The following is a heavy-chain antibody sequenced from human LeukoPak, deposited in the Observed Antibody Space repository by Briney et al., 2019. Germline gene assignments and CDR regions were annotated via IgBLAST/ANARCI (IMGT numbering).Heavy chain of an antibody. J-gene: IGHJ6*02. D-gene: IGHD6-13*01. CDR1: GFTFSSYA. V-gene: IGHV3-30-3*01. CDR3: ARDLEEAYSGPEEDQYYGMDV. CDR2: ISYDGSNK. Sequence: GRSLRLSCAASGFTFSSYAMHWVRQAPGKGLEWVAVISYDGSNKYYADSVKGRFTISRDNSKNTLYLQMNSLRAEDTAVYYCARDLEEAYSGPEEDQYYGMDVWGQGTTVTVSS.